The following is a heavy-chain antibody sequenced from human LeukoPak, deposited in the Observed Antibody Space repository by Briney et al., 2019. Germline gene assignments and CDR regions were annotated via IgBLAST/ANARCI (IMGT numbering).Heavy chain of an antibody. V-gene: IGHV3-30*02. CDR3: AGWWEVLSSAHRVHFDY. J-gene: IGHJ4*01. D-gene: IGHD1-26*01. Sequence: GGSLRLSCAASGFTFSSYGLHWVRQAPGQGLEWVAFIRYDGSNKYYADSVKGRFTISRDNSKNTLYLQMNSLRAEDTAVYYCAGWWEVLSSAHRVHFDYWGHGTLVTVSA. CDR2: IRYDGSNK. CDR1: GFTFSSYG.